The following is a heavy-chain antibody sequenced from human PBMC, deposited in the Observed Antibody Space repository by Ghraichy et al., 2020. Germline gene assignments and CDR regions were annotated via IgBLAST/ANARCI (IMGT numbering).Heavy chain of an antibody. D-gene: IGHD6-19*01. CDR2: IIPIFGTA. CDR3: ARDAQYSSGWYYYYYYMDV. CDR1: GGTFSSYA. V-gene: IGHV1-69*13. Sequence: TVKVSCKASGGTFSSYAISWVRQAPGQGLEWMGGIIPIFGTANYAQKFQGRVTITADESTSTAYMELSSLRSEDTAVYYCARDAQYSSGWYYYYYYMDVWGKGTTVTVSS. J-gene: IGHJ6*03.